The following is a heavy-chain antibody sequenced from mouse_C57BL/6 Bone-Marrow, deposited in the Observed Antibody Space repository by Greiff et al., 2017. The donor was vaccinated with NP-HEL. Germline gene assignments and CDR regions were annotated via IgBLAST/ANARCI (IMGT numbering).Heavy chain of an antibody. V-gene: IGHV1-66*01. J-gene: IGHJ2*01. CDR2: IYPGSGNT. CDR3: ARPTTVFDY. CDR1: GYSFTSYY. D-gene: IGHD1-1*01. Sequence: VQLQQSGPELVKPGASVKISCKASGYSFTSYYIHWVMQRPGQGLEWIGWIYPGSGNTKYNEKFKGKATLTADTSSSTAYMQLSSLTSEDSAVYYCARPTTVFDYWGQGTTLTVSS.